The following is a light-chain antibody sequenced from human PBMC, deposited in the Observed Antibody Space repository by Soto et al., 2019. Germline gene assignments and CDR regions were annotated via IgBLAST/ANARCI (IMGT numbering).Light chain of an antibody. Sequence: EIVMTQSPATLPVSPGERATLSCRASQSVSSNLAWYQQKPGRAPRFLIYGASTRATGIPARFSGSGSGTEFTLTISSLQSEDFAVYYCQQYDNWPLTFXGGTKVDIK. CDR2: GAS. CDR3: QQYDNWPLT. V-gene: IGKV3-15*01. J-gene: IGKJ4*01. CDR1: QSVSSN.